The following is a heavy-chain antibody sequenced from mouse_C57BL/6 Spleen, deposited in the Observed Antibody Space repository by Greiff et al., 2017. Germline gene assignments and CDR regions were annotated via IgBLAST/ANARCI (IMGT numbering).Heavy chain of an antibody. D-gene: IGHD2-2*01. J-gene: IGHJ4*01. CDR3: ARGGIYYGSYYYAMDY. CDR1: GYTFTSYW. CDR2: IHPNSGST. Sequence: QVQLQQPGAELVKPGASVKLSCKASGYTFTSYWMHWVKQRPGQGLEWIGMIHPNSGSTNYNEKFKSKATLTVDKSSSTAYMQLSSLTSEDSAVYYCARGGIYYGSYYYAMDYWGQGTSVTVSS. V-gene: IGHV1-64*01.